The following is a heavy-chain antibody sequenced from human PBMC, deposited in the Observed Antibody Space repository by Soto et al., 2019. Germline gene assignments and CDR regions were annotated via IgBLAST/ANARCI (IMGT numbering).Heavy chain of an antibody. CDR1: GGSISSSSYY. D-gene: IGHD4-17*01. CDR3: AHHYGDSPYRFDP. V-gene: IGHV4-39*01. J-gene: IGHJ5*02. Sequence: SETLSLTCTVSGGSISSSSYYWGWIRQPPGKGLEWIGSIYYSGSTYYNPSLKSRVTISVDTSKNQFSLKLSSVTAADTAVYYCAHHYGDSPYRFDPWGQGTLVTVSS. CDR2: IYYSGST.